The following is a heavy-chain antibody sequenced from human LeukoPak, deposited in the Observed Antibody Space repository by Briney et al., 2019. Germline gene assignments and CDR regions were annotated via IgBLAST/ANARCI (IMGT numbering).Heavy chain of an antibody. D-gene: IGHD2-2*01. CDR3: AKNVPAAYNAQRGMDV. V-gene: IGHV3-21*01. J-gene: IGHJ6*02. CDR2: ISSSSSYI. CDR1: GFTFSSYN. Sequence: GGSLRLSCAASGFTFSSYNMNWVRQAPGKGLEWVSSISSSSSYIYYADSVKGRFTISRDNAKNSLYLQMNSLRAEDTAVYYCAKNVPAAYNAQRGMDVWGQGTTVTVSS.